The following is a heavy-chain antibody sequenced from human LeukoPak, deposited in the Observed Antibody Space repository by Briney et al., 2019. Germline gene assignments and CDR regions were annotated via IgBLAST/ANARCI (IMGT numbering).Heavy chain of an antibody. CDR1: GFTFSSYA. Sequence: GGSLRLSCAASGFTFSSYAMHWLRQAPGKGLEWVAVISYDGSNKYYADSVKGRFTISRDNSKNTLYLQMNSLRAEDTAVYYCARDLWRPNWGSYYYYYYYMDVWGKGTTVTVSS. J-gene: IGHJ6*03. CDR2: ISYDGSNK. V-gene: IGHV3-30*01. CDR3: ARDLWRPNWGSYYYYYYYMDV. D-gene: IGHD7-27*01.